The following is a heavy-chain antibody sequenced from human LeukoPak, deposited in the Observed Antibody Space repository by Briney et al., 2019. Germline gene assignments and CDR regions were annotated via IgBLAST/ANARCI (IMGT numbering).Heavy chain of an antibody. CDR3: VRQRRRFLECLLLANWFDP. D-gene: IGHD3-3*01. J-gene: IGHJ5*02. V-gene: IGHV4-39*01. CDR2: IYYSGST. Sequence: SETLSLTCTVSGGSISSSSYYWGWIRQPPGKGLEWIGSIYYSGSTYYNPSLKSRVTISVDTSKNQFSLKLSSVTAADTAVYYCVRQRRRFLECLLLANWFDPWGQGTLVTVSS. CDR1: GGSISSSSYY.